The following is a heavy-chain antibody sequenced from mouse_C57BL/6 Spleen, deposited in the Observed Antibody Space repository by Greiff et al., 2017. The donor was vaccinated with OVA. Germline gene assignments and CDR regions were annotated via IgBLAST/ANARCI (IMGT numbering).Heavy chain of an antibody. Sequence: VQLQQPGAELVKPGASVKMSCKASGYTFTSYWITWVKQRPGQGLEWIGDIYPGSGSTNYNEKFKSKATLTVDTSSSTAYMQLSSLTAEDAAVYYCARRGLDSSGYPAWFAYWGQGTLVTVSA. CDR1: GYTFTSYW. J-gene: IGHJ3*01. V-gene: IGHV1-55*01. CDR2: IYPGSGST. D-gene: IGHD3-2*02. CDR3: ARRGLDSSGYPAWFAY.